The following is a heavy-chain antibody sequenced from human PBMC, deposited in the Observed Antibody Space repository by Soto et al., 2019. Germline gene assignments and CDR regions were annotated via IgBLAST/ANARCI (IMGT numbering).Heavy chain of an antibody. Sequence: EVQLLESGGGVVQPGGSLRLSCAASGFTFNNYAMNWVRQAPGKGLEWVSSISGSGGSTYYADSVKGRFTISRDNSKNTLYQQINSLRAEDTAVYYCAKGALGSSSWYDFDYWGQGTLVTVSS. J-gene: IGHJ4*02. CDR1: GFTFNNYA. D-gene: IGHD6-13*01. CDR2: ISGSGGST. CDR3: AKGALGSSSWYDFDY. V-gene: IGHV3-23*01.